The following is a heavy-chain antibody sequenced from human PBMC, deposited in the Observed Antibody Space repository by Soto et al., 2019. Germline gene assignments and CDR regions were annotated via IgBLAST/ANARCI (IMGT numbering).Heavy chain of an antibody. D-gene: IGHD1-20*01. CDR2: ISYDGSKK. V-gene: IGHV3-30-3*01. Sequence: QVQLVESGGGVVQPGRSLRLSCAASGFTFSSDAMHWVRXXXXXXLEWVAVISYDGSKKYYADSVKGRFTISRDNSKXTXYXQXXXXXXXXXXVXYCAGAYXXITPGDYWGQGTLVTVSS. CDR3: AGAYXXITPGDY. CDR1: GFTFSSDA. J-gene: IGHJ4*02.